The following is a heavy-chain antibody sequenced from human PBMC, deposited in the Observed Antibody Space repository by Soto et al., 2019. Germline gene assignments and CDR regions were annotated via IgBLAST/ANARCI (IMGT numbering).Heavy chain of an antibody. V-gene: IGHV1-46*03. Sequence: ASVKVSCKASEYTFASRYSRWVRQAPGQGLEWMGIINPSGGSTSYAQKFQGRVTMTRDTSTSTVYMELSSLRSEDTAVYYCARDGTDYGDPSYYMDVWGKGTTVTVSS. J-gene: IGHJ6*03. CDR2: INPSGGST. D-gene: IGHD4-17*01. CDR3: ARDGTDYGDPSYYMDV. CDR1: EYTFASRY.